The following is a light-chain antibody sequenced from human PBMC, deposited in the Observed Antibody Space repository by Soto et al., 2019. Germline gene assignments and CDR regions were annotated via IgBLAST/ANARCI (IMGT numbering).Light chain of an antibody. CDR2: GAS. Sequence: EIVLTQSPGTLSLSPGERATLSCRASQSVSGRHLAWYQQTPGQAPRLLIHGASSRATGIPDRFSGSGSGKDFTLTISRLEPEVFALYYCQQRRNLITSGQGTRLEIK. CDR3: QQRRNLIT. J-gene: IGKJ5*01. V-gene: IGKV3D-20*02. CDR1: QSVSGRH.